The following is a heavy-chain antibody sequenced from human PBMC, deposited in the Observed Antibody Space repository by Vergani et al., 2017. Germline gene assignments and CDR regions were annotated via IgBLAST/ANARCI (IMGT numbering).Heavy chain of an antibody. CDR2: IRYDGSNK. CDR3: AKVGSSREAY. D-gene: IGHD6-13*01. J-gene: IGHJ4*02. Sequence: QVQLVESGGGVVQPGGSLRLSCAASGFTFSSYGMHWVRQAPGKGLEWVAFIRYDGSNKYYADSVKGRFTISRDNSKNTLYLQMNSLRAEDTAVYYCAKVGSSREAYWGQGTLVTVSS. CDR1: GFTFSSYG. V-gene: IGHV3-30*02.